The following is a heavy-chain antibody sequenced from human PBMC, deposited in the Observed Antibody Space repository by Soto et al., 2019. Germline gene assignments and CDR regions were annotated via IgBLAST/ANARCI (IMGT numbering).Heavy chain of an antibody. V-gene: IGHV1-3*01. CDR3: ARDLWRNYYDSSGLYYYGMDV. J-gene: IGHJ6*02. Sequence: ASVKVSCKASGYTFTSYAMHWVRQAPGQRLEWMGWINAGNGNTKYSQKFQGRVTITRDTSASTAYMELSSLRSEDTAVYYCARDLWRNYYDSSGLYYYGMDVWGQGTTVTVSS. CDR1: GYTFTSYA. CDR2: INAGNGNT. D-gene: IGHD3-22*01.